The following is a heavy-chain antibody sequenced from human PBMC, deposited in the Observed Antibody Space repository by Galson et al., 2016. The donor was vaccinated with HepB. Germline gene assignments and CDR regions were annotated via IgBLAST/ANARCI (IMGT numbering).Heavy chain of an antibody. V-gene: IGHV3-74*01. D-gene: IGHD3-10*01. CDR2: INTDGSTT. CDR3: ARDVAGWGSY. J-gene: IGHJ4*02. CDR1: GFSFNSFW. Sequence: SLRLSCAASGFSFNSFWMHWVRQAPGKGLVWVSRINTDGSTTDYADSVRGRFTISRDNAKNTLYLQMNSLRADDTAVYYCARDVAGWGSYWGQGTLVTVSS.